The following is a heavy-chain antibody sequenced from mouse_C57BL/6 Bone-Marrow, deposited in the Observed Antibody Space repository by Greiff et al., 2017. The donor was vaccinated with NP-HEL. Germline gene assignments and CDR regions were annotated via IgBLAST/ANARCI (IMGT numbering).Heavy chain of an antibody. CDR1: GYTFTSYW. D-gene: IGHD1-1*01. Sequence: QVQLQQPGAELVRPGSSVKLSCKASGYTFTSYWMHWVKQRPIQGLEWIGNIDPSDSETHYNQKFKDKATLTVDKSSSPAYMQLSSLTSEDSAVYYCARKSFYYYGSSSFTDDFDVWGTGTTVTVSS. V-gene: IGHV1-52*01. CDR3: ARKSFYYYGSSSFTDDFDV. J-gene: IGHJ1*03. CDR2: IDPSDSET.